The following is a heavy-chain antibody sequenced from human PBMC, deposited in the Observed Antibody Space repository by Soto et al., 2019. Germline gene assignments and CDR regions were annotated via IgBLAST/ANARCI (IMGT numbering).Heavy chain of an antibody. D-gene: IGHD5-12*01. CDR3: AKDITAPLRYSGYDYGPFDD. J-gene: IGHJ4*02. Sequence: PGWSLRLSCAASGFTFSSYAMSWVRQAPGKGLEWVSAISGSGGSTYYADSVKGRFTISRDNSKNTLYLQMNSLRAEDTAVYYCAKDITAPLRYSGYDYGPFDDWGQGTPVTASA. CDR1: GFTFSSYA. V-gene: IGHV3-23*01. CDR2: ISGSGGST.